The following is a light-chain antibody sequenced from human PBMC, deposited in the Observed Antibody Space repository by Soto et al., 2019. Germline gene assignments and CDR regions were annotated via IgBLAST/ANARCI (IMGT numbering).Light chain of an antibody. CDR3: QQYNTWRSIR. CDR2: DTS. CDR1: QSVSSK. Sequence: EMVLTQPPATLSVSAGERATLSCRASQSVSSKLAWYQHKPGQAPRLLIYDTSTRAAGIPARFTGSGSGTDFTLTISSLQSEDFAVYYCQQYNTWRSIRFGQGTRRRL. J-gene: IGKJ5*01. V-gene: IGKV3-15*01.